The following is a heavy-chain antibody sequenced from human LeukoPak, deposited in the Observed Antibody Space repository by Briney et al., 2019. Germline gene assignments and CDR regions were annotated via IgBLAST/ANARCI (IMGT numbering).Heavy chain of an antibody. CDR2: ISAYNGNT. CDR1: GYAFTSYG. J-gene: IGHJ4*02. V-gene: IGHV1-18*01. CDR3: ARGAGPYYDFWSGYYTPLDY. D-gene: IGHD3-3*01. Sequence: ASVKVSCKASGYAFTSYGISWVRQAPGQGLEWMGWISAYNGNTNYAQKLQGRVTMTTDTSTSTAYMELRSLRSDDTAVYYCARGAGPYYDFWSGYYTPLDYWGQGTLVTVSS.